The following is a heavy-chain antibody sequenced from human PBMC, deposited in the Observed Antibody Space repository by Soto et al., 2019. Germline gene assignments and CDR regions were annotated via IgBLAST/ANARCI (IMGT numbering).Heavy chain of an antibody. Sequence: SETLSLTCAVSGGSISSSNWWSWVRQPPGKGLEGIGEIYHSGSTNYNPSLKSRVTISVDKSKNQFSLNLSSVTAADTAVYYCARDLYSGSYDWFDPWGQGTLVTVSS. D-gene: IGHD1-26*01. J-gene: IGHJ5*02. CDR2: IYHSGST. CDR3: ARDLYSGSYDWFDP. CDR1: GGSISSSNW. V-gene: IGHV4-4*02.